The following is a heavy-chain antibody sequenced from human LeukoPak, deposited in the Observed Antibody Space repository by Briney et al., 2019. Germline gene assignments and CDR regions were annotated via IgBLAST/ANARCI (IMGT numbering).Heavy chain of an antibody. CDR3: ARDHFWSGYRYGMDV. CDR2: IYTSGST. J-gene: IGHJ6*02. Sequence: SETLSLTCTVSGGSISSYYWSWIRQPAGKGLEWIGRIYTSGSTNYNPSLKSRVTMSVDTSKNQFSLKLSSVTATDTAVYYCARDHFWSGYRYGMDVWGQGTTVTVSS. D-gene: IGHD3-3*02. CDR1: GGSISSYY. V-gene: IGHV4-4*07.